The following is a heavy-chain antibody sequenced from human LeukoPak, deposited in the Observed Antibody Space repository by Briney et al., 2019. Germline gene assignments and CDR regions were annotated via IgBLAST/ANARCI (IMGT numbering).Heavy chain of an antibody. CDR3: AREWDFDWLGYYGMDV. CDR1: GGSISSGSYY. Sequence: PSETLSLTCTVSGGSISSGSYYWSWIRQPAGKGLEWIGRIYTSGSTNYNPSLKSRVTISVDTSKNQFSLKLSSVIAADTAVYYCAREWDFDWLGYYGMDVWGQGTTVTVSS. J-gene: IGHJ6*02. CDR2: IYTSGST. D-gene: IGHD3-9*01. V-gene: IGHV4-61*02.